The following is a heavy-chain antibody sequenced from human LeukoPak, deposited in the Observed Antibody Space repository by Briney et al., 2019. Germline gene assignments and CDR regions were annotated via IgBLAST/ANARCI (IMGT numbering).Heavy chain of an antibody. J-gene: IGHJ4*02. Sequence: ASVKVSCKASGYTFTAYYMHWVRRAPGQGLEWMGWINPNSGGTNYAQKFQGRVTMTRDTSISTVYMELSRLRPDDTAVYYCARDFPSSGWYHPFDYWGQGILVTVSS. CDR1: GYTFTAYY. CDR2: INPNSGGT. CDR3: ARDFPSSGWYHPFDY. D-gene: IGHD6-19*01. V-gene: IGHV1-2*02.